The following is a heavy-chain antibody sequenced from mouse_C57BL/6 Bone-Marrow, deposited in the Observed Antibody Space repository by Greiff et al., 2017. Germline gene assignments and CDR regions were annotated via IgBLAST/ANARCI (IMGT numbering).Heavy chain of an antibody. V-gene: IGHV1-61*01. J-gene: IGHJ4*01. CDR3: ARHHYGSRMDY. CDR2: IYPSDSET. Sequence: KESCKASGYTFTSYWMDWVKQRPGQGLEWIGNIYPSDSETHYNQKFKDKATLTVDKSSSTAYMQLSSLTSEDSAVYYCARHHYGSRMDYWGQGTSVTVSS. CDR1: GYTFTSYW. D-gene: IGHD1-1*01.